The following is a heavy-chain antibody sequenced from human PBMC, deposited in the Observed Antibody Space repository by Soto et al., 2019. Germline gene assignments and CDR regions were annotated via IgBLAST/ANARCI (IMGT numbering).Heavy chain of an antibody. D-gene: IGHD6-13*01. V-gene: IGHV3-23*01. CDR3: ARRGPGTYFDY. Sequence: EVQLLDAGGGLVQPGGSLRLSCEASGFTFSSYAMNWVRQAPGKGLEWVSVISGSGDSTYYADSVKGRFTISRDNSKNTLYLQMNSLRTEDTAVYYCARRGPGTYFDYWGQGTLVTVSS. J-gene: IGHJ4*02. CDR2: ISGSGDST. CDR1: GFTFSSYA.